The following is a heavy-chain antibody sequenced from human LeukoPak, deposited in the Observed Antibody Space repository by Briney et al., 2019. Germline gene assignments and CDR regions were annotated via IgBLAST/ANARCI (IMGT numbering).Heavy chain of an antibody. V-gene: IGHV4-31*03. CDR3: ATTTGTTGFDY. D-gene: IGHD1-7*01. CDR2: IYYSGST. J-gene: IGHJ4*02. CDR1: GGSISSGGYY. Sequence: SETLSLTCTVSGGSISSGGYYWSWIRQHPGKGLEWIGYIYYSGSTYYNPSLKSRVTISVDTSKNQFSLKLSSVTAADTAVYYCATTTGTTGFDYWAREPWSPSPQ.